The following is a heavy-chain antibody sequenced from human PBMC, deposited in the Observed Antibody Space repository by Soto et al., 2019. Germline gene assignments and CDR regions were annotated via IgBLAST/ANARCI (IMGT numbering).Heavy chain of an antibody. J-gene: IGHJ5*01. Sequence: AENLCDTCVGCGASISTDFYWGWIRQAPGKALEWIGSIYHSGTTYYNPSLRSRLTISVDTSNNQFSLMLSYVNAADKAVYHCEISVRESTPFSPRFDSW. CDR2: IYHSGTT. V-gene: IGHV4-38-2*01. D-gene: IGHD1-26*01. CDR3: EISVRESTPFSPRFDS. CDR1: GASISTDFY.